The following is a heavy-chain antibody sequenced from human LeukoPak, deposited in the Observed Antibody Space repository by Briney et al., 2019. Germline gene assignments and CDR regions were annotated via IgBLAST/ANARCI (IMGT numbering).Heavy chain of an antibody. V-gene: IGHV4-31*03. CDR1: GGSISSGGYY. CDR3: ARGMYSSRLYNWFDP. D-gene: IGHD6-13*01. CDR2: IYYSGST. J-gene: IGHJ5*02. Sequence: PSQTLSLTCTVSGGSISSGGYYWSWIRQHPGKGLEWIGYIYYSGSTYYNPSLKSRVTISVDTSKNQFSLKLSSVTAADMAVYYCARGMYSSRLYNWFDPWGQGTLVTVSS.